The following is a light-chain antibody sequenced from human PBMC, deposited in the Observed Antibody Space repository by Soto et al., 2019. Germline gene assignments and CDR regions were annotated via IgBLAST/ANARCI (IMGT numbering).Light chain of an antibody. J-gene: IGKJ2*01. CDR3: QQSSAVPYT. CDR2: AAY. V-gene: IGKV1-39*01. Sequence: DVQMTQSPSSLFAYIGDRVTLTCRSSRDISQYLNWYQQRPGKAPTVLIYAAYVLQDGVPSRFSGAGSGTDFSLTISSLQREDSATYFCQQSSAVPYTFGRGTKL. CDR1: RDISQY.